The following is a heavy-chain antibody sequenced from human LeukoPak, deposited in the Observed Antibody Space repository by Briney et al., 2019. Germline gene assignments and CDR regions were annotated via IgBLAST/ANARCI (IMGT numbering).Heavy chain of an antibody. CDR2: IKQDGSEK. V-gene: IGHV3-7*01. J-gene: IGHJ5*02. CDR1: GFTFSSYW. CDR3: ARVEKKLIVGSTNHWFDP. D-gene: IGHD1-26*01. Sequence: GGSLRLSCAASGFTFSSYWMSWVRQAPGKGLEWVANIKQDGSEKNYVDSVKGRFTISRDNAKNSLYLQMNSLRADDTAVYYCARVEKKLIVGSTNHWFDPWGQGTLVTVSS.